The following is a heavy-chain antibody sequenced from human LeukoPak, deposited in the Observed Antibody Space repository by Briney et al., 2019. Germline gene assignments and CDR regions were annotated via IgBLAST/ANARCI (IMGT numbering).Heavy chain of an antibody. CDR2: IYYSGST. J-gene: IGHJ4*02. CDR3: ARVPPGGYGSGNAP. D-gene: IGHD3-10*01. CDR1: GGSIINNNYY. V-gene: IGHV4-39*07. Sequence: SETLSLTCTVSGGSIINNNYYWGWIRQPPGKGLEWIGSIYYSGSTYYNPSLKSRVTISVDTSKNQFSLKLSSVTAADTAVYYCARVPPGGYGSGNAPWSQGTLVTVSS.